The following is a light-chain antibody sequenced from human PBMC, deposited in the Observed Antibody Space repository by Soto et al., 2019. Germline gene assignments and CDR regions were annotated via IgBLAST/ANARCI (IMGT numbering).Light chain of an antibody. Sequence: SYELTQPPSVSVAPGKTARITCGGNNIGSKSVHWYQQKPGQAPVLVIFYDNDRPSGIPERFSGSNSGNTATLTISRVEAGDEADYYCQVWDTSSDRFGGGTKLTVL. J-gene: IGLJ2*01. CDR2: YDN. CDR3: QVWDTSSDR. CDR1: NIGSKS. V-gene: IGLV3-21*04.